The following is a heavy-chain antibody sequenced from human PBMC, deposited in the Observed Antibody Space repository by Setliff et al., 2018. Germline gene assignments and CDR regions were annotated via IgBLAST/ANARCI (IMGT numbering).Heavy chain of an antibody. CDR1: GGSISSGDYY. CDR3: ARSFSRREKFLLDY. CDR2: IIHSGST. J-gene: IGHJ4*02. V-gene: IGHV4-30-4*08. Sequence: ASETLSLTCTVSGGSISSGDYYWSWIRQPPGKGLEWIGEIIHSGSTNYNPSLKSRVTISMDTSKNQFSLKVSSVTAADTAVYYCARSFSRREKFLLDYWGQGALVTVSS.